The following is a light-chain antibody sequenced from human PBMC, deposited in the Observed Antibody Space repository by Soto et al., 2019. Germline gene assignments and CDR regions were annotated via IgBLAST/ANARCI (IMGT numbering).Light chain of an antibody. V-gene: IGKV1-9*01. CDR3: QQLNDYPIT. J-gene: IGKJ5*01. CDR2: AAS. Sequence: IQLTQSPSSLSASVGDRVTITCRASQGISSYLAWYQQKPGRAPKLLIYAASTLTSGVPSRFSGSGSGTDFTLTISSLQPEDFATYYCQQLNDYPITFGQGTRLEIK. CDR1: QGISSY.